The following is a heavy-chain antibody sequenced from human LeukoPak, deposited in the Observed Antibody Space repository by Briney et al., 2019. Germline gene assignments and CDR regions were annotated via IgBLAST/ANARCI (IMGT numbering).Heavy chain of an antibody. CDR3: AKGGPQFFDY. V-gene: IGHV3-23*01. J-gene: IGHJ4*02. Sequence: GGSLRLSCVVSGFTFSDYAMSWVRQAPGKGLEWVSTISGSGGRSYSEDPVKGRFTISRDNSRNTLYLQMHSLRVEDTAIYYCAKGGPQFFDYWGQGTLVTVSS. D-gene: IGHD5-24*01. CDR2: ISGSGGRS. CDR1: GFTFSDYA.